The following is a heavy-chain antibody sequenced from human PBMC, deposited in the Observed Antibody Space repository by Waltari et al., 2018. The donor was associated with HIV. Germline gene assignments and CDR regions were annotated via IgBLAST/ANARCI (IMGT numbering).Heavy chain of an antibody. Sequence: QVQLQQWGAGLLKPSETLSLTCAVYGWSFRGYYSSWVRPPHGKGLEWIGEINHSGSTNYNPSLKSRVTISVDTSKNQFSLKLSSVTAADTAVYYCARGLLKIAVAGTGWFDPWGQGTLVTVSS. CDR3: ARGLLKIAVAGTGWFDP. V-gene: IGHV4-34*01. J-gene: IGHJ5*02. CDR1: GWSFRGYY. CDR2: INHSGST. D-gene: IGHD6-19*01.